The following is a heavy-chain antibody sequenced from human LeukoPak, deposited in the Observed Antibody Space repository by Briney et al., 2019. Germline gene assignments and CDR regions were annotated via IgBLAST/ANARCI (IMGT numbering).Heavy chain of an antibody. D-gene: IGHD1-26*01. Sequence: GGSLRLSCAASGFTFSTYYMHWVRQAPGKGLEWVSRITSDGSSTYFADSVKGRFTISRDNAKNTLYLLMNSLRAEDTAVYYCARDGVWVGATVDYWGQGTLVTVSP. CDR1: GFTFSTYY. V-gene: IGHV3-74*01. CDR3: ARDGVWVGATVDY. CDR2: ITSDGSST. J-gene: IGHJ4*02.